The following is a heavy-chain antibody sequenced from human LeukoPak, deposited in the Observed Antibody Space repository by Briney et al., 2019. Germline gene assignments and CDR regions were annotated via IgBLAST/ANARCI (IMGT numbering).Heavy chain of an antibody. D-gene: IGHD4-17*01. CDR1: GYTFTGYY. CDR2: INPNSGGT. J-gene: IGHJ5*02. CDR3: ARADPILPTDFDP. Sequence: GASVKVSCKASGYTFTGYYMHWVRQAPGQGLEWMGWINPNSGGTNYAQKFQGRVTMTRDTSISTAYMELSRLRSDDTAVYYCARADPILPTDFDPWGQGTLVTVSS. V-gene: IGHV1-2*02.